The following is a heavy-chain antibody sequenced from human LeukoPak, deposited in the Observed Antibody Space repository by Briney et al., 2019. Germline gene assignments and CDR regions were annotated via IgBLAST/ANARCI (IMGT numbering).Heavy chain of an antibody. D-gene: IGHD3-22*01. CDR2: IYTSGST. J-gene: IGHJ4*02. Sequence: SEILSLTCTVSGGSISSYYWSWIRQPAGKGLEWIGRIYTSGSTNYNPSLKSRVTMSVDTSKNQFSLKLSSVTAADTAVYYCASHMRGSGYNAAFDYWGQGTLVTVSS. CDR3: ASHMRGSGYNAAFDY. V-gene: IGHV4-4*07. CDR1: GGSISSYY.